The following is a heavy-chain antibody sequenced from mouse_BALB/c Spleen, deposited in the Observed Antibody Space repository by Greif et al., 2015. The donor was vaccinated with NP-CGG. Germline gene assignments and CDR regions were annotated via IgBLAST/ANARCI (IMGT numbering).Heavy chain of an antibody. J-gene: IGHJ2*01. CDR3: ARTGYDYDAFDY. V-gene: IGHV1-82*01. CDR2: IYPGDGDT. D-gene: IGHD2-4*01. Sequence: QVQLQQSGPELVKPGASVKISCKASGYAFSSSWMNWVKQRPGQGLEWIGRIYPGDGDTNYNGKFKGKATLTADKSSSTAYMQLSSLTSVDSAVYFCARTGYDYDAFDYWGQGTTLTVSS. CDR1: GYAFSSSW.